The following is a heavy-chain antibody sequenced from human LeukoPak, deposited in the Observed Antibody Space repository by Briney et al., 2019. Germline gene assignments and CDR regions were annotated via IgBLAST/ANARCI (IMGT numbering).Heavy chain of an antibody. Sequence: LGESLKISCKGSGYSFTSYWIGWVRQMPGKGLEWMGIIYPGDSDTRYSPSFQGQVTISADKSISTAYLQWSSLKASDTAMYYCARWKAGGYDLNTHFDYWGQGTLVTVSS. CDR1: GYSFTSYW. J-gene: IGHJ4*02. D-gene: IGHD5-12*01. CDR3: ARWKAGGYDLNTHFDY. CDR2: IYPGDSDT. V-gene: IGHV5-51*01.